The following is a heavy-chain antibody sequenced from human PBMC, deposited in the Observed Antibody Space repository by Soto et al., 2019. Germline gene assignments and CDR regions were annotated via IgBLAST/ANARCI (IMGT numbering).Heavy chain of an antibody. D-gene: IGHD6-13*01. CDR1: GFTFSSYW. V-gene: IGHV3-74*01. CDR2: INSDGRST. J-gene: IGHJ5*02. CDR3: ARAKGIAAAGTGFDP. Sequence: GGSLRLSCAASGFTFSSYWMHWVRQAPGKGLVWVSRINSDGRSTSYADSVKGRFTISRDNAKNTLYLQMNSLRAGDTAVYYCARAKGIAAAGTGFDPWGQGTLVTVSS.